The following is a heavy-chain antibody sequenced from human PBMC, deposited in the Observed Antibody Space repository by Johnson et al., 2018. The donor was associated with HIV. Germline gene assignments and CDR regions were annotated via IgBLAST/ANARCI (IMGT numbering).Heavy chain of an antibody. CDR2: ISYDGSNK. CDR1: GFTFSSYA. CDR3: ARPVAGMNDAFDI. D-gene: IGHD6-19*01. V-gene: IGHV3-30-3*01. Sequence: QVQLVESGGGVVQPGRSLRLSCAASGFTFSSYAMHWVRQAPGNGLEWVAVISYDGSNKYYADSVKGRFTISRDNSKNTLYLQMNSLRAEDTAVYYCARPVAGMNDAFDIWGQGTMVTVSS. J-gene: IGHJ3*02.